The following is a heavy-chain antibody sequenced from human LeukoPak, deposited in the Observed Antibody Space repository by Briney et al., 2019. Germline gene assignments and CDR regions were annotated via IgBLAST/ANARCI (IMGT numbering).Heavy chain of an antibody. CDR2: IKPGGSVK. CDR3: ARDTGPLSFGDQ. Sequence: PGGSLRLSCAASGFTFSANWMTWVRQAPGRGLEWVANIKPGGSVKYYLDSVKGRFTISRDNAKNSLYLQMNSLRVEDTAVYYCARDTGPLSFGDQGGQGTLVTVSS. J-gene: IGHJ4*02. V-gene: IGHV3-7*04. CDR1: GFTFSANW. D-gene: IGHD3-10*01.